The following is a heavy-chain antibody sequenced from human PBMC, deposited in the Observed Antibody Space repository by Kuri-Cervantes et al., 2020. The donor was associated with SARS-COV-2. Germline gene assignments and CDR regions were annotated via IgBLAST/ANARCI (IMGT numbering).Heavy chain of an antibody. CDR1: GFTFSSYA. CDR2: ISGSGGST. V-gene: IGHV3-23*01. Sequence: LSLTCAASGFTFSSYAMSWVRQAPGKGLGWVSAISGSGGSTYYADSVEGRFTISRDNSKNTLYLQMNSLRAEDTAVYYCAKDHGYSSSWPIDYWGQGTLVTVSS. J-gene: IGHJ4*02. D-gene: IGHD6-13*01. CDR3: AKDHGYSSSWPIDY.